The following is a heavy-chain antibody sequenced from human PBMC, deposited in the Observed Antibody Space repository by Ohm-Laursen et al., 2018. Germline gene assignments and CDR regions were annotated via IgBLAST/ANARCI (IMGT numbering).Heavy chain of an antibody. J-gene: IGHJ4*02. V-gene: IGHV3-23*01. D-gene: IGHD3-10*01. CDR2: ISGSGGST. Sequence: SLRLSCAASGFTFSTYAMTWVRQAPGKGLEWVSAISGSGGSTYYADSVKGRFTISRDNSKNTMYLQMNSPRVEDTAVYYCAKDQGGVIRLFDYWGQGTLVTVSS. CDR1: GFTFSTYA. CDR3: AKDQGGVIRLFDY.